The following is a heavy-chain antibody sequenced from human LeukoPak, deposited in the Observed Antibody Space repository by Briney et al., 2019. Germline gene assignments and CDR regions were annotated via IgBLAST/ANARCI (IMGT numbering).Heavy chain of an antibody. Sequence: GGSLRLSCAASGFTFSSYAMSWVRQAPGKGLEWVSGISGNGGSTYYADSVKGRLAISRDNSKNTLYLQMSSLRAEDTAVYYCARRGPIAAVGYYFDYWGQGTLVTVSS. V-gene: IGHV3-23*01. D-gene: IGHD6-13*01. CDR1: GFTFSSYA. CDR2: ISGNGGST. J-gene: IGHJ4*02. CDR3: ARRGPIAAVGYYFDY.